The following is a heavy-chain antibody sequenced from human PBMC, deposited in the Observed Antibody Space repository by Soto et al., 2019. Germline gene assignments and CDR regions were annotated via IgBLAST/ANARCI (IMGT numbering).Heavy chain of an antibody. D-gene: IGHD2-21*02. CDR3: ARPGGDSPAYYYYGMDV. CDR2: IYYSGST. Sequence: QLQLQESGPGLVKPSETLSLTCTVSGGSISSSSYYWGWIRQPPGKGLEWIGSIYYSGSTYYNPSLKSRVTISVDTSKNQFSLKLSSVTAADTAVYYCARPGGDSPAYYYYGMDVWGQGTTVTVSS. V-gene: IGHV4-39*01. CDR1: GGSISSSSYY. J-gene: IGHJ6*02.